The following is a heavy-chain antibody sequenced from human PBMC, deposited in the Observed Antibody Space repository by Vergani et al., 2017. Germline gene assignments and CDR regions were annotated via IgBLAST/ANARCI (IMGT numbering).Heavy chain of an antibody. D-gene: IGHD3-22*01. CDR3: IRGLYYDRIAYWAY. Sequence: QVQLVQSGAEVKKPGASVKVSCKASGYTSTSYYMHWVRQAPGQGLEWMGIINPSGGRTSYGQKFQGRVTMTRDTSTSTVYMELSSLRAEDTAVYYCIRGLYYDRIAYWAYWGEGTLVTVSS. CDR2: INPSGGRT. J-gene: IGHJ4*02. CDR1: GYTSTSYY. V-gene: IGHV1-46*03.